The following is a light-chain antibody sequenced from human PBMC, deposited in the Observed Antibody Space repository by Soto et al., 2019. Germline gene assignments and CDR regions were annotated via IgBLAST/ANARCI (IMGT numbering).Light chain of an antibody. CDR3: QQYRGLLT. V-gene: IGKV1-33*01. J-gene: IGKJ4*01. CDR1: QPLSRY. Sequence: DIQMTPSPAYLPASVGDSVTISCQESQPLSRYVNWYLQKPGKSPNLPIYTASTLDTGVPSRFSGSVSGTQFTITISRLKTEDQATDDCQQYRGLLTFGGGTKVYI. CDR2: TAS.